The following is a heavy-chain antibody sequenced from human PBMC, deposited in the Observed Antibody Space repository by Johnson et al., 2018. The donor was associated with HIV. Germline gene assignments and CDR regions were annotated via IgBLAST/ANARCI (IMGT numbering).Heavy chain of an antibody. Sequence: QMQLVESGGGVVQPGRSLRLSCAASGFTFSSYAMHWVRQAPGKGLEWVAVISYAGRNKYDADSVKGRFPISRDNAKNSLYLQMNSLRAEDTAVYYCASITTIAAAGRGAFDIWGQGTKVTVSS. CDR2: ISYAGRNK. J-gene: IGHJ3*02. CDR1: GFTFSSYA. CDR3: ASITTIAAAGRGAFDI. D-gene: IGHD6-13*01. V-gene: IGHV3-30*04.